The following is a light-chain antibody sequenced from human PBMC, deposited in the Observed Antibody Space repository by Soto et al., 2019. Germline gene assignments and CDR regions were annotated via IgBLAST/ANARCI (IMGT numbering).Light chain of an antibody. Sequence: IVLTPSPGTLSSSPGERATLSCRASQSVPTNNLAWYQQRPGQAPRLLIYGASLRATGIPDRFSGSGSGTDFTLTISRLEPEDLAVYYCQQYDGSVWTFGQGTKVDSK. CDR1: QSVPTNN. V-gene: IGKV3-20*01. J-gene: IGKJ1*01. CDR3: QQYDGSVWT. CDR2: GAS.